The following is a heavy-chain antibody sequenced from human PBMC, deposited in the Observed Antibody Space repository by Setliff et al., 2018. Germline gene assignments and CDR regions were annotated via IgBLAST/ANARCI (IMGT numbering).Heavy chain of an antibody. CDR3: RVWVTMIEVDS. J-gene: IGHJ4*02. Sequence: SETLSLTCTVSGVSFGSGTYYWSWIRQPAGKGLEWIGLIQSTGNTNYNPSLQSRVTISIDTSKNQFSLKMTSVTAADTAVYYCRVWVTMIEVDSWAQGTLVTVSS. V-gene: IGHV4-61*02. CDR1: GVSFGSGTYY. D-gene: IGHD3-22*01. CDR2: IQSTGNT.